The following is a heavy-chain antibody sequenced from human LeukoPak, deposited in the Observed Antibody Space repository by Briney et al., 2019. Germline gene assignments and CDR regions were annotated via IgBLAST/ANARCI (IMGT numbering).Heavy chain of an antibody. J-gene: IGHJ3*02. CDR2: ISSSSIYT. V-gene: IGHV3-11*06. CDR3: ARDRHYLDSRSSSYVPDAFDI. CDR1: GFIFSDYY. Sequence: PGGSLRLSCATSGFIFSDYYMTWIRQAPGKGLDWVSYISSSSIYTKYADSVKGRFTISRDNAKNSLYLQMDSLRDEDTAVYYCARDRHYLDSRSSSYVPDAFDIWGQGTIVTVSS. D-gene: IGHD3-22*01.